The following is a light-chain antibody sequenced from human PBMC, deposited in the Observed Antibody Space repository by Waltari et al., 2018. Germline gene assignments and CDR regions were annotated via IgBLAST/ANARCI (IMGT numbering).Light chain of an antibody. CDR2: WAS. CDR1: QSVSDHVNNKNY. V-gene: IGKV4-1*01. J-gene: IGKJ1*01. Sequence: DIVMTQSPDSLTVSPRERATINCRSSQSVSDHVNNKNYLAWYRQKPGQPPKLLISWASTREFGVPDRFSGSGSGTEFTLTISSLQPEDVAVYYCQQYYNTPPTFGQGTKVEIK. CDR3: QQYYNTPPT.